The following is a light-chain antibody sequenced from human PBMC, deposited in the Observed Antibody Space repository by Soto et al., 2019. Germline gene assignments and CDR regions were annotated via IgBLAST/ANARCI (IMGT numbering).Light chain of an antibody. CDR1: SGDVGGYNF. Sequence: QSALTQPASVSGSPGQSITMSCTGTSGDVGGYNFVSWYQQHPGKAPKLMIYDVSNRPSGVSNRFSGSKSGNTASLTISGLQAEDEADYYCNSYTSSSTLYVFGTGTKVTVL. CDR2: DVS. CDR3: NSYTSSSTLYV. V-gene: IGLV2-14*01. J-gene: IGLJ1*01.